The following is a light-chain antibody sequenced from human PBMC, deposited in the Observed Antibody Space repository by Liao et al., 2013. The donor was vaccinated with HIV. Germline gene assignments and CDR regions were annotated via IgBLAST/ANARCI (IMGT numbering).Light chain of an antibody. CDR2: QDK. V-gene: IGLV3-1*01. Sequence: SYDLTQPPSVSVSPGQTASISCSGDNLGNKFACWYQQKPGQSPLLVIYQDKKRPSGIPERFSGSNSVNTATLTISGAQAVDEADYYCQAWDSSTVIFGGGTKLTVL. CDR1: NLGNKF. J-gene: IGLJ2*01. CDR3: QAWDSSTVI.